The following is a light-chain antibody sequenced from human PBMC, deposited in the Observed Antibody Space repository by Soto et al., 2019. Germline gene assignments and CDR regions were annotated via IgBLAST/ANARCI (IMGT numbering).Light chain of an antibody. CDR2: DVN. J-gene: IGLJ3*02. CDR3: CSYAGSYTWV. CDR1: SSDVGGYNY. V-gene: IGLV2-11*01. Sequence: HSALTQPRSVSGSPGQSVTISCTGTSSDVGGYNYVSWYQQHPGKAPKVMIYDVNKRPSGVPDRFSGSQSGSTASLTISGLQAEDEADYYCCSYAGSYTWVFGGGTKLTVL.